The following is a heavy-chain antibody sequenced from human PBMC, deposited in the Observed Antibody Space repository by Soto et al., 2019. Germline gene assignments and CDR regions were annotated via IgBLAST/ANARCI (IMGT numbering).Heavy chain of an antibody. Sequence: GESLKISCKGSGYSFTSYWIGWVRQMPGKGLDWMGIIYPGDSDTRYSPSFQGQVTISADKSVSTAYLQWSSLKASDTAMYYCARLLGYCSSTSCPKNYYYYYGMDVWGQGTTVTVSS. V-gene: IGHV5-51*01. D-gene: IGHD2-2*01. CDR2: IYPGDSDT. CDR1: GYSFTSYW. J-gene: IGHJ6*02. CDR3: ARLLGYCSSTSCPKNYYYYYGMDV.